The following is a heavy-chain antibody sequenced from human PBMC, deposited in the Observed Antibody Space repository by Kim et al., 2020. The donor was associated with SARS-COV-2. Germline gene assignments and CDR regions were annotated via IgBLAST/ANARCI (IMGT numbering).Heavy chain of an antibody. D-gene: IGHD6-13*01. J-gene: IGHJ4*02. V-gene: IGHV3-30*18. Sequence: GGSLRLSCAASGFTFSSYGMHWVRQAPGKGLEWVAVISYDGSNKYYADSVKGRFTISRDNSKNTLYLQMNSLRAEDTAVYYCAKDWFEYWGKAAAGFFDYWGQGTLVTVSS. CDR1: GFTFSSYG. CDR3: AKDWFEYWGKAAAGFFDY. CDR2: ISYDGSNK.